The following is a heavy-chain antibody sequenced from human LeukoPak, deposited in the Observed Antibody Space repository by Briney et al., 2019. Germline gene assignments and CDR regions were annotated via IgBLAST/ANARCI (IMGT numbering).Heavy chain of an antibody. D-gene: IGHD3-3*01. J-gene: IGHJ5*02. Sequence: ASETLSLTCTVSGGSISSYYWSWIRQPPGKGLEWIGYIYYSGSTNYNPSLKSRVTISVDTSKNQFSLKLSSVTAADTAMYYCARHPYTIFGVVPYGGFDPWGQGTLVTVSS. CDR2: IYYSGST. CDR1: GGSISSYY. CDR3: ARHPYTIFGVVPYGGFDP. V-gene: IGHV4-59*08.